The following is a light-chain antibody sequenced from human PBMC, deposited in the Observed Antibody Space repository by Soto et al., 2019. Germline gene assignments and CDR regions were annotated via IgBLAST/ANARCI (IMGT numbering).Light chain of an antibody. V-gene: IGKV1-9*01. Sequence: DTQLTQSPSILSASVGDRVTITCRASQGIRSRLAWYQQKPGKAPKLLIHAASTLQSGVPSRFSGSESGTEFTLTISSLQPEDFATYYCQQHNSYPLTFGGGTQVEIK. CDR3: QQHNSYPLT. CDR2: AAS. J-gene: IGKJ4*01. CDR1: QGIRSR.